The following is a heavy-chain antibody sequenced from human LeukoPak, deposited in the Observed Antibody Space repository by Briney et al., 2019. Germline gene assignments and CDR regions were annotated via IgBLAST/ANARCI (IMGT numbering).Heavy chain of an antibody. J-gene: IGHJ4*02. CDR1: GFTFSDYY. CDR2: ISSSGSTI. D-gene: IGHD2-15*01. V-gene: IGHV3-11*04. Sequence: GGSLRLSCAASGFTFSDYYMSWIRQAPGKGLEWASYISSSGSTIYYADSVKGRFTISRDNAKNSLYLQMNSLRAEDTAVYYCAIELGYCSGGSCYPTDYWGQGTLVTVSS. CDR3: AIELGYCSGGSCYPTDY.